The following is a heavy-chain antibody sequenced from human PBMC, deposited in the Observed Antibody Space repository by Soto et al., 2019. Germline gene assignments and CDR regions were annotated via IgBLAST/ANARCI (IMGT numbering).Heavy chain of an antibody. CDR2: TYYRSKWFN. CDR3: AGTVGGHGVKYIDF. CDR1: GDSVSSNSAA. J-gene: IGHJ4*02. D-gene: IGHD3-16*01. Sequence: QVQLQQSGPGLVKPSQTLSLTCAISGDSVSSNSAAWNWIRQSPSRGLEWLGRTYYRSKWFNDHAIAVKSRIAINADTSKTHFSLQLDSVSPDETAGFYCAGTVGGHGVKYIDFWGQGTLVTVSS. V-gene: IGHV6-1*01.